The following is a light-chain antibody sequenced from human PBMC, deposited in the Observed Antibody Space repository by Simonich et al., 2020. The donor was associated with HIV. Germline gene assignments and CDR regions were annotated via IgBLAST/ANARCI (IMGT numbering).Light chain of an antibody. CDR1: QGVLYSSNNKNY. CDR3: QQYYSTPPT. J-gene: IGKJ1*01. Sequence: DIVMTQSPDSLAVSLGERATINCKSSQGVLYSSNNKNYLAWYQQKPGQPPKLLIYWASTRESGVPDRFSASGSGTDFTLTISSLQTEDVALYYCQQYYSTPPTFGQGTKVEIK. V-gene: IGKV4-1*01. CDR2: WAS.